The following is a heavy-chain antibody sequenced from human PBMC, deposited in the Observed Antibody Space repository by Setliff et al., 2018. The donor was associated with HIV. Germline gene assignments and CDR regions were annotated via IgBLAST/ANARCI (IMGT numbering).Heavy chain of an antibody. CDR2: IWYDGNNI. V-gene: IGHV3-33*08. D-gene: IGHD2-15*01. CDR3: ARGGNQPLLHAYLDY. Sequence: GGSLRLSCAASGFSFSDYGMHWVRQAPGKGLEWVAFIWYDGNNIKYADSVKGRFTISRDNSKNTLYLQMSSLRAEDTAVYYCARGGNQPLLHAYLDYWGQGTLVTVSS. CDR1: GFSFSDYG. J-gene: IGHJ4*02.